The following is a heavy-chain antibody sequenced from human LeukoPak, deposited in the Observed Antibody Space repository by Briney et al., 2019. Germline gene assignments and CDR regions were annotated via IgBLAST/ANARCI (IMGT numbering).Heavy chain of an antibody. D-gene: IGHD3-10*01. CDR3: ARGLTNGSGVNRALGY. Sequence: PGGSLRLSCEASGFTFSTYWMSWVRQAPGKGPECVANIKPDGSDKYYVDSMKGRFTISRDNAKNSLYLQMNSLRAKDTAVYYCARGLTNGSGVNRALGYWGQGTLVTVSS. J-gene: IGHJ4*02. V-gene: IGHV3-7*01. CDR1: GFTFSTYW. CDR2: IKPDGSDK.